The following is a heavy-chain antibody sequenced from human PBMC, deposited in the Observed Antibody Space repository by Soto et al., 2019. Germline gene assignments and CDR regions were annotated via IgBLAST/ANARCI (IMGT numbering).Heavy chain of an antibody. D-gene: IGHD2-15*01. V-gene: IGHV3-23*01. CDR1: GFTFSSYA. J-gene: IGHJ4*02. CDR3: AKDRMRGSVVVAAISFDY. Sequence: GGSLRLSCAASGFTFSSYAMSWVRQAPGKGLEWVSAISGSGGSTYYADSVKGRFTISRDNSKNTLYLQMNSLRAEDTAVYYCAKDRMRGSVVVAAISFDYWGQGTLVTVSS. CDR2: ISGSGGST.